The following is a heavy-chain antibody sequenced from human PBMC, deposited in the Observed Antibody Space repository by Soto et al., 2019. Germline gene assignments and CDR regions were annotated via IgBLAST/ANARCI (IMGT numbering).Heavy chain of an antibody. D-gene: IGHD2-8*01. CDR1: GFTFSKYW. CDR3: AIQDCTNDVCLEAAVTVGGALEY. Sequence: EVQLVESGGGLVQPGKALRLSCAASGFTFSKYWMHWVRQAPGKGPVWVSYISSDGTTTDYADSVKGRFTISRDNAKNALYLQMESRRVEDTAVYYCAIQDCTNDVCLEAAVTVGGALEYWGQGAQVTVSS. CDR2: ISSDGTTT. V-gene: IGHV3-74*01. J-gene: IGHJ4*02.